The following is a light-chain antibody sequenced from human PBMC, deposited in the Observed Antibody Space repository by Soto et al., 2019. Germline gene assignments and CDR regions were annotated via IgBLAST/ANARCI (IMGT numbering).Light chain of an antibody. J-gene: IGLJ2*01. V-gene: IGLV1-51*01. Sequence: QSVLTQPPSVSAAPGQKVTISCSGSSSNIGNNYVSWYQQLPGTAPKLLIYDNSKRPSGIPDRFAGSKSGTSATLGITGLQTGDEADYYCGTWDSSLSAGVVGGGTKLTAL. CDR3: GTWDSSLSAGV. CDR1: SSNIGNNY. CDR2: DNS.